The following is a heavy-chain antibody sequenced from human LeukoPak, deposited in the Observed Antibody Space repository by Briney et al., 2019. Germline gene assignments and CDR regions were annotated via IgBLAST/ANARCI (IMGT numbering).Heavy chain of an antibody. Sequence: SQTLSLTCAISGDSVSSNSAAWNWIRQSPSRGLEWLGRTYYRSKWYNDYAVSVKSRITINPDTSKNQFSLQLNSATPEDTAVYYCAAAVAGSNYYYYGMDVWGQGTTVTVSS. J-gene: IGHJ6*02. CDR2: TYYRSKWYN. D-gene: IGHD6-19*01. CDR1: GDSVSSNSAA. V-gene: IGHV6-1*01. CDR3: AAAVAGSNYYYYGMDV.